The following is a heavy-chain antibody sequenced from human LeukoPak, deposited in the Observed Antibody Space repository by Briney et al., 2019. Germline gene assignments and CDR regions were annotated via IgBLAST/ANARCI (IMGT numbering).Heavy chain of an antibody. Sequence: PSETLSLTCTVSGGSISTYYWSWIRQSPGKGLEWIGYIYYSGSTNYNPSLKSRVTISVDTSKNQFSLRLSSVTAADTAVYYCARVERSSSGDYYYYMDVWGKGTTVTVSS. CDR1: GGSISTYY. D-gene: IGHD6-6*01. J-gene: IGHJ6*03. V-gene: IGHV4-59*01. CDR2: IYYSGST. CDR3: ARVERSSSGDYYYYMDV.